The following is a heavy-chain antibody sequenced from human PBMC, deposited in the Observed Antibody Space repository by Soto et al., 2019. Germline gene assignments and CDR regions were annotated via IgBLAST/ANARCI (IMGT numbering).Heavy chain of an antibody. J-gene: IGHJ4*02. V-gene: IGHV3-30-3*01. CDR3: ARGAVVGSLSFDY. Sequence: GGSLRLSCAASGFTFSSYAMHWVRQAPGKGLEWVAVISYDGSNKYYADSVKGRFTISRDNSKNTLYLQVNSLRVEDTAVYYCARGAVVGSLSFDYWGQGTLVTVSS. CDR2: ISYDGSNK. CDR1: GFTFSSYA. D-gene: IGHD6-13*01.